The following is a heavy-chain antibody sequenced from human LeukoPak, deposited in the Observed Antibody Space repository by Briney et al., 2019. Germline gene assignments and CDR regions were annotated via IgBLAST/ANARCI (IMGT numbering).Heavy chain of an antibody. CDR3: ARDRAGVLDY. J-gene: IGHJ4*02. Sequence: PGGSLRLSCAASGFTVSTNYMSWVRQAPGKGLEWVSVIYSGGTTYYADSVKGRFTISRDNSKNTLYLQMNSLRAEDTAVYYCARDRAGVLDYWGQGTLDTVSS. CDR2: IYSGGTT. D-gene: IGHD6-13*01. CDR1: GFTVSTNY. V-gene: IGHV3-66*01.